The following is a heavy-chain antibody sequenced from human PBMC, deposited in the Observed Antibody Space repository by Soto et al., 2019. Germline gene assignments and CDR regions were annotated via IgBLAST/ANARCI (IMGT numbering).Heavy chain of an antibody. J-gene: IGHJ4*02. CDR1: GYNFNQYY. CDR2: INLRGGTT. Sequence: QVQLMQSGAEVRKPGASVRLSCETSGYNFNQYYIHWVRQAPGQGLEWMGIINLRGGTTEYAHKFRGRVTMTGDTSTRTAYMELRSLRSDDTAIYFCARGPDDSDVPRWDYWGQGTLVTVSS. V-gene: IGHV1-46*02. CDR3: ARGPDDSDVPRWDY. D-gene: IGHD4-17*01.